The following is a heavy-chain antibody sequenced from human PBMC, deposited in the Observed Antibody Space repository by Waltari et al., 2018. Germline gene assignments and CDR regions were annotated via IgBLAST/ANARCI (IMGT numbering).Heavy chain of an antibody. CDR3: NVELAEAGN. CDR2: ISKSGRVT. V-gene: IGHV3-21*06. D-gene: IGHD6-13*01. J-gene: IGHJ4*02. Sequence: EVHLVESGGGLVTPGGSLRVSCAASGFAFSSFSINWIRQTPGKGLEWVSSISKSGRVTEYADSVKGRFTFSRDNANNSVYLQMNSLRVEDTAVYYCNVELAEAGNWGQGTLVTVSP. CDR1: GFAFSSFS.